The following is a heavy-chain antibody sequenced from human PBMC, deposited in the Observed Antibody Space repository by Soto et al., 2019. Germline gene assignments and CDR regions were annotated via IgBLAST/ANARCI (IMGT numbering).Heavy chain of an antibody. CDR3: ASARHIGP. CDR2: IKQDGSER. CDR1: GFTFGNYW. V-gene: IGHV3-7*01. D-gene: IGHD2-21*01. J-gene: IGHJ5*02. Sequence: GGSLRLSCAASGFTFGNYWMSWVRQAPGKGPEWVANIKQDGSERNYVDSVKGRFTISSDNAENSLYLQMNSLRVEDTGVYYCASARHIGPWGQGTLVTVSS.